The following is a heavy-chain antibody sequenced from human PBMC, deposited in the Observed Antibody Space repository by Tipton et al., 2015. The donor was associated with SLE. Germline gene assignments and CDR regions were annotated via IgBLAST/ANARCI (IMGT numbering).Heavy chain of an antibody. D-gene: IGHD1-26*01. CDR1: GFTFSWVS. V-gene: IGHV3-21*01. J-gene: IGHJ4*02. CDR2: ISGSGDYI. Sequence: SLRLSCAASGFTFSWVSMNWVRQAPGKGLEWVSSISGSGDYIYYADSVKGRFTISRDNAKNSLYLQMNSLRAEDTAVYYCARDPSGSRLDYWGQGTLVTVSS. CDR3: ARDPSGSRLDY.